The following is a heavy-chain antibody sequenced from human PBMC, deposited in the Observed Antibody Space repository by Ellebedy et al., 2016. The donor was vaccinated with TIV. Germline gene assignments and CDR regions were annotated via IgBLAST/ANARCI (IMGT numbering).Heavy chain of an antibody. CDR1: GFTFSHYG. Sequence: PGGSLRLSCAASGFTFSHYGMSLVRQAPGKGLEWVSAISTTGNTHYAESVRGRFTISRDNSKNTLYMQMNSLRVEDTATYYCATQMWDSNYWGQGTVVTVSS. V-gene: IGHV3-23*01. J-gene: IGHJ4*02. CDR3: ATQMWDSNY. D-gene: IGHD1-26*01. CDR2: ISTTGNT.